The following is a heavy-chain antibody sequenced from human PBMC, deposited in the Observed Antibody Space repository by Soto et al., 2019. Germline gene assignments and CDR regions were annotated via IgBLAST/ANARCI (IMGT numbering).Heavy chain of an antibody. CDR1: GGSFSGYY. J-gene: IGHJ4*02. D-gene: IGHD6-13*01. Sequence: QVQLQQWGAGLLKPSETLSLTCAVYGGSFSGYYWSWIRQPPGKGLEWIGEINHSGRTNYNPSLKSRVTISVDTPKHQFSLKLCSVTAADTSVYYCARWGCCWYYFAYLGQGTLVTVSS. CDR2: INHSGRT. V-gene: IGHV4-34*01. CDR3: ARWGCCWYYFAY.